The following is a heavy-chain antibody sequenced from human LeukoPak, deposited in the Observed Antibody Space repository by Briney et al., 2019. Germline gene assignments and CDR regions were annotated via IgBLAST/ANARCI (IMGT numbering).Heavy chain of an antibody. CDR2: ISSSSSYI. CDR3: ARATLQLWFFDY. Sequence: GGSLRLSCAASGFTFSSYSMNWVRQAPGEGLEWVSSISSSSSYIYYADSVKGRFTISRDNAKNSLYLQMNSLRAEDTAVYYCARATLQLWFFDYWGQGTLVTVSS. D-gene: IGHD5-18*01. J-gene: IGHJ4*02. V-gene: IGHV3-21*01. CDR1: GFTFSSYS.